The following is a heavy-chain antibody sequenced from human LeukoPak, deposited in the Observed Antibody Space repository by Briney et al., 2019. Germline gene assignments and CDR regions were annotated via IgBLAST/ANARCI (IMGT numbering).Heavy chain of an antibody. CDR3: ARTPDITMVRGVGLFDP. V-gene: IGHV4-39*01. J-gene: IGHJ5*02. D-gene: IGHD3-10*01. CDR2: IYYSGYT. Sequence: PSETLSLTGTVSGVSISGSNYYWGWIRQPPGKGLEWIASIYYSGYTSYNPSLKSRVTMSVDTSKNQFSLKLSSVAAADTAVYFCARTPDITMVRGVGLFDPWGQGTLVSVSS. CDR1: GVSISGSNYY.